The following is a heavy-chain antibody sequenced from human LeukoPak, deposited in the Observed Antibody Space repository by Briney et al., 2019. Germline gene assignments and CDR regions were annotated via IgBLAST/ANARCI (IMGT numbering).Heavy chain of an antibody. CDR1: GFTFSNY. V-gene: IGHV3-23*01. CDR3: AKDLEPTAYYYYYMDV. D-gene: IGHD1-14*01. CDR2: ISGSGGST. Sequence: PGGSLRLSCAAPGFTFSNYMSWVRQAPGKGLEWVSSISGSGGSTYYADSVKGRFTISRDNSKNTLYLRMNSLRAEDTAVYYCAKDLEPTAYYYYYMDVWDKGTTVTVSS. J-gene: IGHJ6*03.